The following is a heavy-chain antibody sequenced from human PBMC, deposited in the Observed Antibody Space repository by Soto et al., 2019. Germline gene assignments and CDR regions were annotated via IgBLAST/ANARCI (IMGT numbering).Heavy chain of an antibody. V-gene: IGHV3-48*01. Sequence: PGGSLRLSCAASGFTLTSYAMNWVRQAPGKGLEWVSSISSSSSTIYYADSVKGRFTISRDNAKNSLYLQMNSLRAEDTAVYYCARDGVVPAAVSDYWGQGTLVTVSS. J-gene: IGHJ4*02. D-gene: IGHD2-2*01. CDR2: ISSSSSTI. CDR3: ARDGVVPAAVSDY. CDR1: GFTLTSYA.